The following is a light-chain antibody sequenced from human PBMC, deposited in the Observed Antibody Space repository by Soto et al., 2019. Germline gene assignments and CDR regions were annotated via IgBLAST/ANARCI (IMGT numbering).Light chain of an antibody. Sequence: DIQMAQSPSSLSAAVGDRVTITCRASQGITNFLAWYQQKPGKVPQLLIYAASTLQSGVPSRFSGSGSGTDFTITINSLQTEDVGTYCCQKYNTAPFTFGPGTKVDL. CDR1: QGITNF. V-gene: IGKV1-27*01. J-gene: IGKJ3*01. CDR2: AAS. CDR3: QKYNTAPFT.